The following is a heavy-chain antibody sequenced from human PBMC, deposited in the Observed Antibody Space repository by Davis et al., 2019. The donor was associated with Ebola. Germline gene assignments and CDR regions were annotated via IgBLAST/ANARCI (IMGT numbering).Heavy chain of an antibody. D-gene: IGHD6-13*01. CDR1: GFIFRNYV. V-gene: IGHV3-7*01. J-gene: IGHJ4*02. CDR2: IKQDGSEK. CDR3: AKDEENSWSPFFDY. Sequence: PGGPLRLSCETSGFIFRNYVMSWVRQAPGKGLEWVANIKQDGSEKYYADSVKGRFTISRDNSKNTLYLQMNSLRAEDTAVYYCAKDEENSWSPFFDYWGQGTLVTVSS.